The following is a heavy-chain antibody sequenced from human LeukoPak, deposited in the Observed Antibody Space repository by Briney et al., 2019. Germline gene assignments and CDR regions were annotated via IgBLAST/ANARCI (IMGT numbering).Heavy chain of an antibody. CDR3: ARGPPPLYSGSYRPLDH. CDR2: ITPIFDTP. CDR1: GGTFSNDS. V-gene: IGHV1-69*13. D-gene: IGHD1-26*01. J-gene: IGHJ4*02. Sequence: WASLKLSCTVSGGTFSNDSITWVRQAPGQGLEWVGGITPIFDTPNYAPNLQGRLTINADGSTSTVYMELRSLRSEDTAVYFCARGPPPLYSGSYRPLDHWGQGTLVTVSS.